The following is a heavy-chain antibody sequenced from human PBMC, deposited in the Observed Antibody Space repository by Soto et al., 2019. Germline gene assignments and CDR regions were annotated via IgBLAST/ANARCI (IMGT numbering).Heavy chain of an antibody. Sequence: SETLSLTCDVFSGSFSGYYWSWIRQPPGKGLEWIGEITNSGYTNYNPSLKNRVTILIDRSKNHFSLKVTSVTAADTAVYYCARGLEYFQHWGQGTLVTVSS. CDR1: SGSFSGYY. V-gene: IGHV4-34*01. CDR3: ARGLEYFQH. J-gene: IGHJ1*01. CDR2: ITNSGYT.